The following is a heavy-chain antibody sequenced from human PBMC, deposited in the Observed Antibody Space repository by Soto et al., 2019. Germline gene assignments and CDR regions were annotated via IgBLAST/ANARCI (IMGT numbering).Heavy chain of an antibody. D-gene: IGHD6-19*01. Sequence: GESLKISCKGSGYSFTSYWIGWVRQMPGKGLEWMGIIYPGDSDTRYSPSFQGQVTISADKSISTAYLQWSSLKASDTAMYYCARLSLAVAGTDNWFDPWGQGTLVTVSS. CDR1: GYSFTSYW. CDR3: ARLSLAVAGTDNWFDP. V-gene: IGHV5-51*01. CDR2: IYPGDSDT. J-gene: IGHJ5*02.